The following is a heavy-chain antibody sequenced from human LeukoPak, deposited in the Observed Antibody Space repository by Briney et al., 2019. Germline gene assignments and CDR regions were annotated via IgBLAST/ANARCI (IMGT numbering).Heavy chain of an antibody. CDR3: AKDLMRDRWFGES. J-gene: IGHJ5*02. CDR2: IRYDGGDK. Sequence: GGSLRLSCAASGFTFSYYGMHWVRQAPGKGLEWVAFIRYDGGDKFYAASVKGRFTISRDTSRNTLYLQMNSLRLEDTAVYYCAKDLMRDRWFGESWGQGTLVTVSS. D-gene: IGHD3-10*01. V-gene: IGHV3-30*02. CDR1: GFTFSYYG.